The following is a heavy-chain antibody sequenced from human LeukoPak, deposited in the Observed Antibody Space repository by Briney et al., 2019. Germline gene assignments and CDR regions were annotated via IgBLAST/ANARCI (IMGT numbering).Heavy chain of an antibody. CDR1: GLSLSSYG. J-gene: IGHJ4*02. V-gene: IGHV3-33*05. CDR2: ILCNGSEE. D-gene: IGHD5-24*01. Sequence: GTSLSLSCATSGLSLSSYGMLWVRQAPGKGLEWVEGILCNGSEEYKDSVKGRFTIYRDNFKNTVFLQMSSLRVEDSAMYFCGRSRDGYDHGTQWGQGTLVTVSS. CDR3: GRSRDGYDHGTQ.